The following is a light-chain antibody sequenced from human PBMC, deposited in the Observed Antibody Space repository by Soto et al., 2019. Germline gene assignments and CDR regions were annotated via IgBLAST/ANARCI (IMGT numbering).Light chain of an antibody. CDR3: SSYTTKNTIWV. V-gene: IGLV2-14*01. J-gene: IGLJ3*02. CDR1: SSDVGGYDS. CDR2: EVT. Sequence: QSALTQPASVSGSPGQSITISCTGTSSDVGGYDSVSWYQQYPDKAPKLMIYEVTNRPSGVSDRFSGSKSGNTASLTISGLQADDEADYYCSSYTTKNTIWVFGGGTKLTVL.